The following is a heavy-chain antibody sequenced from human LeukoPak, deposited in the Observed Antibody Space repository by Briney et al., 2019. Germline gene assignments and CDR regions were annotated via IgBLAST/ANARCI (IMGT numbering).Heavy chain of an antibody. Sequence: SVKVSCKASGYTFTSYGISWVRQAPGQGLEWMGGIIPIFGTANYAQKFQGRVTITADESTSTVYMELNSLRSEDTAMYYCARGGSSGWFVAFDYWGQGTLVTVSS. D-gene: IGHD6-19*01. CDR1: GYTFTSYG. CDR3: ARGGSSGWFVAFDY. J-gene: IGHJ4*02. V-gene: IGHV1-69*13. CDR2: IIPIFGTA.